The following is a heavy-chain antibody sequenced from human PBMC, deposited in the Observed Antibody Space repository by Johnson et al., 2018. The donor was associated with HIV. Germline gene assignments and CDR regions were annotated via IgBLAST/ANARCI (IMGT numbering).Heavy chain of an antibody. CDR3: EREGGNNWNDIAFDI. Sequence: QVQLVESGGGVVQPGRSLRLSCAASGFTFSSYTMHWVRQAPGKGLARVAVISYDGSTKYYADSVKVRFTISRDKSKNTLYLQMNRLRAEDTAVYYCEREGGNNWNDIAFDIWGQGTMVTVSS. CDR1: GFTFSSYT. V-gene: IGHV3-30*04. J-gene: IGHJ3*02. D-gene: IGHD1-1*01. CDR2: ISYDGSTK.